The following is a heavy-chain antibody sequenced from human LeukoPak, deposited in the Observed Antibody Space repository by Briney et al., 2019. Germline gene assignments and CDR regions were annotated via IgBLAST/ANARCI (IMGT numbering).Heavy chain of an antibody. V-gene: IGHV3-23*01. J-gene: IGHJ4*02. CDR1: GFTFSSYA. D-gene: IGHD2-21*02. CDR2: ISGSGGST. CDR3: ARDRITGVVTAPFDY. Sequence: GGSLRLSCAASGFTFSSYAMGWVRQAPGKGLEWVSAISGSGGSTYYADSVKGRFTISRDNSRNTLYLQMNSLRAEDTAVYYCARDRITGVVTAPFDYWGQGTLVTVSS.